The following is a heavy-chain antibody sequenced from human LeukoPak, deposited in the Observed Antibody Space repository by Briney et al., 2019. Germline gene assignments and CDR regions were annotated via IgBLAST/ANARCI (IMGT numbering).Heavy chain of an antibody. J-gene: IGHJ3*02. CDR1: GFTFSSYS. D-gene: IGHD2-21*02. CDR2: ISSSSSYI. V-gene: IGHV3-21*01. Sequence: GGSLRLSCAASGFTFSSYSMNWVRQAPGKGLEWVSSISSSSSYIYYVDSVKGRFTISRDNAKNSLYLQMNSLRAEDTAVYYCARGPENIVVVTAMPHDAFDIWGQGTMVTVSS. CDR3: ARGPENIVVVTAMPHDAFDI.